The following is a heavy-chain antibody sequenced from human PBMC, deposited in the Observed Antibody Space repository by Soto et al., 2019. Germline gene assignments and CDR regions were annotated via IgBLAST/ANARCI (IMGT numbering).Heavy chain of an antibody. V-gene: IGHV1-69*06. Sequence: SSVKVSCKVSGSRFSNYAIPWVRQAPGHGLEWLGRIIPIFNSTKYAQNFQGRVTITADKSTSTASLELSSLRSDDTAVYYCAREGRGKKAGYNGLVSLGYWGQGTLVTVYS. D-gene: IGHD2-2*02. J-gene: IGHJ4*02. CDR2: IIPIFNST. CDR3: AREGRGKKAGYNGLVSLGY. CDR1: GSRFSNYA.